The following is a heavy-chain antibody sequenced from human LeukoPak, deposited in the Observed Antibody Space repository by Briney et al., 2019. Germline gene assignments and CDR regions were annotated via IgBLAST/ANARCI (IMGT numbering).Heavy chain of an antibody. CDR2: INPNSGGT. J-gene: IGHJ4*02. CDR1: GYTFTDYH. CDR3: ARDIRPRVESFDY. V-gene: IGHV1-2*02. D-gene: IGHD3-3*01. Sequence: GASVKVSCTTSGYTFTDYHLHWVRQAPGQGLEWMGWINPNSGGTNYAQKIQGRVTMSRDTSINTAYMELSGLRSDDTAVYFCARDIRPRVESFDYWGQGTLVAVSS.